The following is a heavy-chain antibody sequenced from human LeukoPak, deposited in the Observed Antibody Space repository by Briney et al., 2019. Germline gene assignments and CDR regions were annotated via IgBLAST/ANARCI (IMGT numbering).Heavy chain of an antibody. CDR1: GFTFSNAW. D-gene: IGHD6-19*01. CDR2: ISSSSSYI. Sequence: GGSLRLSCAASGFTFSNAWMSWVRQAPGKGLEWVSSISSSSSYIYYADSVKGRFTISRDNAKNSLYLQMNSLRAEDTAVYYCARGAYSSGWYGYYWGQGTLVTVSS. CDR3: ARGAYSSGWYGYY. V-gene: IGHV3-21*01. J-gene: IGHJ4*02.